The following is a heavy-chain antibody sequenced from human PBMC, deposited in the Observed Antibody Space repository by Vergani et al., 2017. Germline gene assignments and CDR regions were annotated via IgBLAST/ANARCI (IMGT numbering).Heavy chain of an antibody. Sequence: TASGFTVNHYAMNWVRQAPGKGLEWVSGISGSGGSTYYAGSVKGRFTISRDSSKNTLYLQMNSLSAGDTAVYYCAKANPRNSGYDYLYYYHAMDVWGQGTTVTVSS. J-gene: IGHJ6*02. D-gene: IGHD5-12*01. V-gene: IGHV3-23*01. CDR2: ISGSGGST. CDR3: AKANPRNSGYDYLYYYHAMDV. CDR1: GFTVNHYA.